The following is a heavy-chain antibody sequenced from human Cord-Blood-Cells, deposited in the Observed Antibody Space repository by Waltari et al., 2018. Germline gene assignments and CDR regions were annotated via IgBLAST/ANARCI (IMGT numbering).Heavy chain of an antibody. CDR3: ARGLRYFDWLYDY. CDR1: GGSISSSSYY. CDR2: IYYSGST. Sequence: QLQLQESGPGLVKPSETLSLTCPVSGGSISSSSYYWGWICQPPGKGLEWIGSIYYSGSTYYNPSLKSRVTISVDTSKNQFSLKLSSVTAADTAVYYCARGLRYFDWLYDYWGQGTLVTVSS. J-gene: IGHJ4*02. V-gene: IGHV4-39*01. D-gene: IGHD3-9*01.